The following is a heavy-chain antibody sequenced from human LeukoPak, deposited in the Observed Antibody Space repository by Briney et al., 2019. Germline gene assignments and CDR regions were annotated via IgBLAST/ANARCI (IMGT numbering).Heavy chain of an antibody. D-gene: IGHD4-17*01. CDR1: GGTLSSYS. J-gene: IGHJ4*02. CDR3: AKDGSTVTLHADY. Sequence: SVKVSCKASGGTLSSYSISWVRQAPGQGLEWMGGIIPIFGSANFAQKFQGRVTITADDSTNTAYMELSSLRSEDTAVYYCAKDGSTVTLHADYWGQGTLVTVSS. CDR2: IIPIFGSA. V-gene: IGHV1-69*13.